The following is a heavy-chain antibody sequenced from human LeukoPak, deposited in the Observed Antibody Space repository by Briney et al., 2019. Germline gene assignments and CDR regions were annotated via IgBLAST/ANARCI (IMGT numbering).Heavy chain of an antibody. J-gene: IGHJ3*02. D-gene: IGHD3-9*01. CDR2: IGTAGDT. CDR1: GFTFSSYD. Sequence: GGSLRLSCAASGFTFSSYDMHWVRQATGKGLEWVSAIGTAGDTYYPDSVKGRFTISRDNAKNSLYLQMNSLRAEDTAVYYCARDDYDILTGYSADAFDIWGQGTMVTVSS. CDR3: ARDDYDILTGYSADAFDI. V-gene: IGHV3-13*01.